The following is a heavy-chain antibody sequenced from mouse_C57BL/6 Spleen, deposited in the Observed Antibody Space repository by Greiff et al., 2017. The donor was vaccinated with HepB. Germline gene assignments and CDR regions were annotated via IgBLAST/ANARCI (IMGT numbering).Heavy chain of an antibody. J-gene: IGHJ1*03. Sequence: EVKVVESGGGLVQPGGSLSLSCAASGFTFTDYYMSWVRQPPGKALEWLGFIRNKANGYTTEYSASVKGRFTISRDNSQSILYLQMNALRAEDSATYYCARYGDYYDAWYFDGWGTGTTVTVSS. D-gene: IGHD1-1*01. V-gene: IGHV7-3*01. CDR3: ARYGDYYDAWYFDG. CDR2: IRNKANGYTT. CDR1: GFTFTDYY.